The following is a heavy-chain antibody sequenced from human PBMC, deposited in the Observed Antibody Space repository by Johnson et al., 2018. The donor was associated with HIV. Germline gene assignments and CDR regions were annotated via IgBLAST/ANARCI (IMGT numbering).Heavy chain of an antibody. CDR2: ISSSGSTI. Sequence: QMQLVESGGDLVQPGGSLRLSCVVSGFTFSDYYMSWIRQAPGKGLEWVSYISSSGSTIYYADSVKGRFTISRDNAKNTLYLQMNSLRAEDTAVYYCARMTTTVSHHDAFDIWGQGTMVTVSS. D-gene: IGHD4-17*01. V-gene: IGHV3-11*04. CDR1: GFTFSDYY. CDR3: ARMTTTVSHHDAFDI. J-gene: IGHJ3*02.